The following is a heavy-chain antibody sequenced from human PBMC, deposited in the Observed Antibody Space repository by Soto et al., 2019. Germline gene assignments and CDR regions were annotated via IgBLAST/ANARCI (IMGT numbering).Heavy chain of an antibody. Sequence: QVQLQESGPGLVKPSETLSLTCTVSGGSVSSGSYYWSWIRQPPGKGLEWIGYIYYSGSTNSKPFLKGRVTRYVDTPKNPCSLRLSSVTAADTAVYYCSSGLATVNTTRSWFDPWGQGSLVTVSS. D-gene: IGHD4-17*01. J-gene: IGHJ5*02. V-gene: IGHV4-61*01. CDR3: SSGLATVNTTRSWFDP. CDR1: GGSVSSGSYY. CDR2: IYYSGST.